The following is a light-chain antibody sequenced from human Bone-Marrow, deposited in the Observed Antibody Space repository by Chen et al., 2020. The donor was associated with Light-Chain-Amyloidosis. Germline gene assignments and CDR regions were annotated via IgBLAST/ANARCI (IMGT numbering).Light chain of an antibody. CDR2: RDT. Sequence: SYELTPPPSVSVSHGQTARLTCSGDDLPTKYAYGYQQKPGQAPVLVIHRDTERPSGISERFSGSSSGTTATLTISGVQAEDEADYHCQSADSSGTYEVIFGGGTKLTVL. J-gene: IGLJ2*01. CDR3: QSADSSGTYEVI. V-gene: IGLV3-25*03. CDR1: DLPTKY.